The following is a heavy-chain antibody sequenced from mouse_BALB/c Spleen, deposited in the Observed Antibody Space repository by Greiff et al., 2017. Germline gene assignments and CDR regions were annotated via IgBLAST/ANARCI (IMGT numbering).Heavy chain of an antibody. V-gene: IGHV1S81*02. J-gene: IGHJ3*01. Sequence: QVQLQQSGAELVKPGASVKLSCKASGYTFTSYYMYWVKQRPGQGLEWIGEINPSNGGTNFNEKFKSKATLTVDKSSSTAYMQLTSLTSEDSAVYYCTYGNYDGFAYWGQGTLVTVSA. CDR3: TYGNYDGFAY. D-gene: IGHD2-1*01. CDR1: GYTFTSYY. CDR2: INPSNGGT.